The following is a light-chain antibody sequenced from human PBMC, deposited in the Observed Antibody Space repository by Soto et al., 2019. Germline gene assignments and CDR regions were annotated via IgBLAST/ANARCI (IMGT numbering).Light chain of an antibody. CDR3: AAWDDSLNGYV. CDR1: NSNIGSNT. V-gene: IGLV1-44*01. J-gene: IGLJ1*01. Sequence: QSVLTQPPSASGTPGQRVTISCSGSNSNIGSNTLNWYQQVPGTAPKLLIYSNNQRPSGVPDRFSGSKSGTSASLAISGLQSEDEADYYCAAWDDSLNGYVFGAGTKVTVL. CDR2: SNN.